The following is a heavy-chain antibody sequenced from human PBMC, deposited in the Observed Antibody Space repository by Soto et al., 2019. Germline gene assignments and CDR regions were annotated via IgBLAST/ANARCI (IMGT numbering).Heavy chain of an antibody. CDR1: GGSFSGYH. Sequence: LSLTCAVYGGSFSGYHWSWIRQPPGKGLEWIGEINHSGSTNYNPSLKSRVTTSVDTSKNQFPLKLSPVTAADTAVYYCARRKGGSYYYYYGMDVWGQGTTVTVSS. D-gene: IGHD2-15*01. CDR2: INHSGST. V-gene: IGHV4-34*01. J-gene: IGHJ6*02. CDR3: ARRKGGSYYYYYGMDV.